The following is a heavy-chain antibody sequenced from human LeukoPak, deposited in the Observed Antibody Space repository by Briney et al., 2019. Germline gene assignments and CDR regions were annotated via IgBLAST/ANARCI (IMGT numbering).Heavy chain of an antibody. Sequence: GGTLRLSCAASGFTFSSYGMHWVRQAPGKGLEWVAAIWYDGSIQYYADSVKGRFTISRDNSKNTLYLQMDSLRAEDTAVYYCARAGYCSGGSCYGSDYWGQGTLVSVSS. V-gene: IGHV3-33*01. CDR3: ARAGYCSGGSCYGSDY. CDR1: GFTFSSYG. D-gene: IGHD2-15*01. J-gene: IGHJ4*02. CDR2: IWYDGSIQ.